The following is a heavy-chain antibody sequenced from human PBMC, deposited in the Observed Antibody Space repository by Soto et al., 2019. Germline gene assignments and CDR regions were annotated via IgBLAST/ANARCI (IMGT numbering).Heavy chain of an antibody. CDR1: GXRFXXXX. D-gene: IGHD1-20*01. J-gene: IGHJ3*02. Sequence: QPGGSLRLSCAXXGXRFXXXXXXXVRQAPGXXXEXLANIKQDANEMYYVDSVKGRFTISGDSAKNSLFLIMDSLRVEDTAVYYCAAYNTSRHAAFDIWGQGTMVIVSS. CDR2: IKQDANEM. V-gene: IGHV3-7*01. CDR3: AAYNTSRHAAFDI.